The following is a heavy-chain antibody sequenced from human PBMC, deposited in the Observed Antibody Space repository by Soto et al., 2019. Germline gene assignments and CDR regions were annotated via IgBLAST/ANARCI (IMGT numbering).Heavy chain of an antibody. D-gene: IGHD4-17*01. Sequence: GGSLRLSCAASGFTVSSNYMSWVRQAPGKGLEWVSVIYSGGSTYYADSVKGRFTISRDNSKNTLYLQMNSLRAEDTAVYYCASGGLYGDYGGDYYYYYGMDVWGQGTTVTVSS. CDR1: GFTVSSNY. J-gene: IGHJ6*02. CDR2: IYSGGST. V-gene: IGHV3-66*01. CDR3: ASGGLYGDYGGDYYYYYGMDV.